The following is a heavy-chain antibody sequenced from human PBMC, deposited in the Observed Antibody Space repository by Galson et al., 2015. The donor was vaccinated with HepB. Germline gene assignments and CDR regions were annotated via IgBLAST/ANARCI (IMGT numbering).Heavy chain of an antibody. CDR2: IYPDDSDT. V-gene: IGHV5-51*03. D-gene: IGHD3-22*01. CDR1: GYSFSKYW. J-gene: IGHJ4*02. Sequence: QSGAEVKKPGESLKISCKGSGYSFSKYWIGWVRQMPGKGLEWMGIIYPDDSDTRYSPSFQGQVTLSADKSISTAYLQWSSLKASDTAMYYCARGRDYDSSGYYYDYWGQGTLVTVSS. CDR3: ARGRDYDSSGYYYDY.